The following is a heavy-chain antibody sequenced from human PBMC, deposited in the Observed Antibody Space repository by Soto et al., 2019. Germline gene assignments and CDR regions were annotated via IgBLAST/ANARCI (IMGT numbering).Heavy chain of an antibody. D-gene: IGHD3-10*01. CDR2: ISSRANSYAT. CDR1: GFTFSGSA. Sequence: EVQLVESGGGLVQPGGSLKLSCAASGFTFSGSAMHWVRQACGKGLEWVGRISSRANSYATAYSASVKGRFTISRDDSKNTAYPQINSLNTEDTAVYYCTMGLLWFGAYWGQGTLVTVSS. CDR3: TMGLLWFGAY. V-gene: IGHV3-73*02. J-gene: IGHJ4*02.